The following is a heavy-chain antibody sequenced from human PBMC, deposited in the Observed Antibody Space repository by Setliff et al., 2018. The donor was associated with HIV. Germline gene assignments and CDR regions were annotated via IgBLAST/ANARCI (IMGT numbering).Heavy chain of an antibody. CDR2: IYKSGST. Sequence: PSETLSLTCSVSGGSISTYHWSWIRQPQGKGLEWIGYIYKSGSTNYSPSLKSRVTISPGTSKNQFSLKLTSVTAADTAVYYCARLSDTAMASFDSWGQGILVTVSS. J-gene: IGHJ4*02. CDR3: ARLSDTAMASFDS. D-gene: IGHD5-18*01. CDR1: GGSISTYH. V-gene: IGHV4-59*08.